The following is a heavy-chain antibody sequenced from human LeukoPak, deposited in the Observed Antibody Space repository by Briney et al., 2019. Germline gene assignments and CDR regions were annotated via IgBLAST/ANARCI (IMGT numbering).Heavy chain of an antibody. D-gene: IGHD5-12*01. CDR1: GGSISSYY. J-gene: IGHJ4*02. CDR3: ARLTGYDWESSYDY. Sequence: SETLSLTCTVSGGSISSYYWSWIRQPPGKGLEWIGYIYYSGSANYNPSLKSRVTISVDTSKNQFSLKLSSVTAADTAVYYCARLTGYDWESSYDYWGQGTLVTVSS. V-gene: IGHV4-59*01. CDR2: IYYSGSA.